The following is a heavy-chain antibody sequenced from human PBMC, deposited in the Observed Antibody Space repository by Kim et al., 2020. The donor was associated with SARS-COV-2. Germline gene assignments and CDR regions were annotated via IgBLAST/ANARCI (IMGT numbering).Heavy chain of an antibody. CDR2: ISGSGAST. CDR3: AKERPYGGNSASLEH. CDR1: GFTFSSYA. V-gene: IGHV3-23*01. Sequence: GGSLRLSCAVSGFTFSSYAMSWVRQVPRKGLEWVSGISGSGASTYYADSVKGRFTVSRDNSKNTLYLQMNSLRVDDTAVYYCAKERPYGGNSASLEHWGQGTLVAVAS. D-gene: IGHD2-21*02. J-gene: IGHJ4*02.